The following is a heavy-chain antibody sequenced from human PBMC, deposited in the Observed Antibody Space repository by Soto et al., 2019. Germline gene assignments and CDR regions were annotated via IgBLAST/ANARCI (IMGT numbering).Heavy chain of an antibody. Sequence: GGSLRLSCTASGFTFGDYAMSWFRQAPGKGLEWVGFIRSKAYGGTTEYAASVKGRFTISRDDSKSIAYLQMNSLKTEDTAVYYCTRDRADPSGRARPSYCSSTSCSSYYYYYMDVWGKGTTVTVSS. D-gene: IGHD2-2*01. V-gene: IGHV3-49*03. CDR3: TRDRADPSGRARPSYCSSTSCSSYYYYYMDV. J-gene: IGHJ6*03. CDR1: GFTFGDYA. CDR2: IRSKAYGGTT.